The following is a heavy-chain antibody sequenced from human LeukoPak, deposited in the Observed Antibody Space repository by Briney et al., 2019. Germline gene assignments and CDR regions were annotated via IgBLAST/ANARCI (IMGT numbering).Heavy chain of an antibody. CDR3: ARDYVGVAGTFDY. J-gene: IGHJ4*02. V-gene: IGHV3-30*04. CDR1: GFTFSSYA. Sequence: GGSLRLSCAASGFTFSSYAMHWVRQAPGKGLEWVAVISYDGSNKYFADSVKGRFTISRDNSKNTLYLQMNSLRAEDSAVYYCARDYVGVAGTFDYWGQGTLVTVSS. CDR2: ISYDGSNK. D-gene: IGHD6-19*01.